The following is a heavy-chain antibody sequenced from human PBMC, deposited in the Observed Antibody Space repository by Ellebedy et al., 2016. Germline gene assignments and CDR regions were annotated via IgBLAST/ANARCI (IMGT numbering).Heavy chain of an antibody. D-gene: IGHD3-9*01. V-gene: IGHV3-49*03. CDR1: GFTFGDFA. J-gene: IGHJ4*02. CDR3: TRFNFGLLRFFDWCDY. Sequence: GESLKISXTASGFTFGDFAINWFRQAPGKGLEWVGFIRSKAYGGTADYAASVTGRFTISRDDSKSIASLQMNSVNTEDTAVYYCTRFNFGLLRFFDWCDYWGQGALVTVSS. CDR2: IRSKAYGGTA.